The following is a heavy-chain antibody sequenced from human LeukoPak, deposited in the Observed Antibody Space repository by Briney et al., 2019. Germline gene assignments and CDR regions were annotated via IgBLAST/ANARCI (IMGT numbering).Heavy chain of an antibody. Sequence: PGGSLRLSCAASGFIFSSYGMHWVRQAPGKGLEWVTFIRYDGSNKYYADSVKGRFTISRDNSKNTLYLQMNSLRAEDTAVYYCAKYRGTVTTFVYWGQGTLVTVSS. CDR1: GFIFSSYG. D-gene: IGHD4-17*01. J-gene: IGHJ4*02. CDR2: IRYDGSNK. V-gene: IGHV3-30*02. CDR3: AKYRGTVTTFVY.